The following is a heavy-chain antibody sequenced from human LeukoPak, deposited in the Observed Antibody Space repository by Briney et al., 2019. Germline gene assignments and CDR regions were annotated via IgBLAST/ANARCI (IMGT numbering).Heavy chain of an antibody. Sequence: GGSLRLSCAASGFTFDDYAMHWVRQAPGKGLEWVSGISWNSGSIGYADSVKGRFTISRDNAKNSLYLQMNSLRAEDTAVYYCASFRARRNFDYWGQGTLVTVSS. D-gene: IGHD3-10*01. J-gene: IGHJ4*02. CDR2: ISWNSGSI. CDR1: GFTFDDYA. V-gene: IGHV3-9*01. CDR3: ASFRARRNFDY.